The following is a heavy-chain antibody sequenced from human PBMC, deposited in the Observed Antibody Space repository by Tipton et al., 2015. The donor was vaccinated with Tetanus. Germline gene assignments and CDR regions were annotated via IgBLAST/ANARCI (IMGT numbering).Heavy chain of an antibody. D-gene: IGHD1-20*01. CDR2: ISPSSGTV. J-gene: IGHJ4*02. V-gene: IGHV3-48*01. CDR3: ARGRTNWSVEVDY. Sequence: SLRLSCAASGFAFSAYSMHWVRQAPGKGLEWISYISPSSGTVYFAGSVKGRFTISRDSAKNSVSLQMNSLRGEDSAVYYCARGRTNWSVEVDYWGQGTLVTVSS. CDR1: GFAFSAYS.